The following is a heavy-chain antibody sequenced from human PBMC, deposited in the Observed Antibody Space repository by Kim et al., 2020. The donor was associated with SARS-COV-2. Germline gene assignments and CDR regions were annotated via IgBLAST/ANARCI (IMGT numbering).Heavy chain of an antibody. CDR3: ARDFWDYYGSGSSFDY. D-gene: IGHD3-10*01. CDR1: GFTFSSYS. J-gene: IGHJ4*02. V-gene: IGHV3-21*01. Sequence: GGSLRLSCAASGFTFSSYSMNWVRQAPGKGLEWVSSISSSSSYIYYADSVKGRFTISRDNAKNSLYLQMKSLRAEDTAVYYCARDFWDYYGSGSSFDYWGQGTLVTVSS. CDR2: ISSSSSYI.